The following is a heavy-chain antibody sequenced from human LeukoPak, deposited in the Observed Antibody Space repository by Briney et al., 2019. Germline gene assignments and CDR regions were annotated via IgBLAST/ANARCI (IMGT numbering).Heavy chain of an antibody. V-gene: IGHV4-34*01. D-gene: IGHD2-21*01. Sequence: PSETLSLTCVVSGVPFNGYYWSWIRQSPVKGLEWIGEVSPGGYARYNPSLQSRVSISVETSDNQMSLRLRSVTAADTAMYYCARIRCGFGHNACYNPCARGTPVTVSS. CDR3: ARIRCGFGHNACYNP. J-gene: IGHJ5*02. CDR2: VSPGGYA. CDR1: GVPFNGYY.